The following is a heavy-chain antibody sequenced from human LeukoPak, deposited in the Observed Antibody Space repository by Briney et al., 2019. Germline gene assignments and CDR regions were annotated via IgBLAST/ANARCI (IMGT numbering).Heavy chain of an antibody. J-gene: IGHJ4*02. D-gene: IGHD4-23*01. V-gene: IGHV4-39*07. CDR2: IYYSGST. Sequence: SETLSLTCTVSGGSISSSSYYWGWIRQPPGKGLEWIGSIYYSGSTYYNPSLKSRVTISVDTSKNQFSLKLSSVTAADTAVYYRARDWSHGYGGNLRVFGYWGQGTLVTVSS. CDR1: GGSISSSSYY. CDR3: ARDWSHGYGGNLRVFGY.